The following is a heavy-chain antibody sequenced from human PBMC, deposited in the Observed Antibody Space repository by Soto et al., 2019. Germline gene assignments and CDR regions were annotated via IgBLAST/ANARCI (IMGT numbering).Heavy chain of an antibody. CDR3: ARDHSLSWYYFDY. V-gene: IGHV4-4*02. J-gene: IGHJ4*02. CDR2: IYHSGST. Sequence: QVQLQESGPGLVKPSGTLSLTCAVSGGSISSSNCWSWVRQPPGKGLAWIGEIYHSGSTNYNPSLKSRVTISVDKSKNQVSLKLTSVTAADTAVYYCARDHSLSWYYFDYWGQGTLVTVSS. D-gene: IGHD6-13*01. CDR1: GGSISSSNC.